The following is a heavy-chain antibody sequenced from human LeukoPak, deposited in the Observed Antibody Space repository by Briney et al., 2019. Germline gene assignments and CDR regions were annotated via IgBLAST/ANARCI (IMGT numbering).Heavy chain of an antibody. J-gene: IGHJ4*02. CDR1: GGSISSSSYY. V-gene: IGHV4-39*01. Sequence: PSETLSLTCTVSGGSISSSSYYWGWIRQPPGKGLEWIGSIYYGGSTYYNPSLKSRVTISVDTSKNQFSLNLSSVTAADTAVYYCATPRAYSYGYFDYWGQGTLVTVSS. CDR2: IYYGGST. CDR3: ATPRAYSYGYFDY. D-gene: IGHD5-18*01.